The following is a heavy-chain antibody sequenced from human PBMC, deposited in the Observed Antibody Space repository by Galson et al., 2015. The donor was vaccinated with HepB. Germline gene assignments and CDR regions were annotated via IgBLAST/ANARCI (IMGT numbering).Heavy chain of an antibody. D-gene: IGHD4-11*01. CDR1: GYNFNNYG. J-gene: IGHJ6*02. CDR2: FSGYDGST. CDR3: ARDSRLELRLNNYPSYGMDV. V-gene: IGHV1-18*01. Sequence: SVKVSCKASGYNFNNYGLSWIRQAPGPGLEWMGWFSGYDGSTNYAQKFQGRVTMTADASTGTAYLELRDLRSDDTAVYYCARDSRLELRLNNYPSYGMDVWGQGSAVTVSS.